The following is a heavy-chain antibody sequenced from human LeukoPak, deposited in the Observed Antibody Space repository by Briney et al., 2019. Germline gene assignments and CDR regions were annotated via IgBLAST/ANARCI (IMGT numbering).Heavy chain of an antibody. J-gene: IGHJ6*02. V-gene: IGHV3-21*01. CDR2: ISSSSSYI. D-gene: IGHD1-26*01. CDR1: GFTSSSYS. Sequence: GGSLRLSCAASGFTSSSYSMNWVRQAPGKGLEWVSSISSSSSYIYYADSVKGRFTISRDNAKNSLYLQMNSLRAEDTAVYYCARGGGTEWDYGMDVWGQGTTVTVSS. CDR3: ARGGGTEWDYGMDV.